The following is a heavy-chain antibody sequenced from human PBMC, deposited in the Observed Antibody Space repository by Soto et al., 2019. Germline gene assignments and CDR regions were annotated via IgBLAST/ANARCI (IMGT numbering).Heavy chain of an antibody. Sequence: EVQLVESGGGLVQPGGSLRLSCAASGFTVSNNYMSWVRQAPGKGLEWVSVIYSGGITYNADSVKGRFTTSRDNSKNTLYLQMNSLRAEDTAVYYCARQPRNEAGCYYYYYYMDVWGKGSTVTVSS. D-gene: IGHD1-1*01. V-gene: IGHV3-66*04. CDR1: GFTVSNNY. CDR2: IYSGGIT. CDR3: ARQPRNEAGCYYYYYYMDV. J-gene: IGHJ6*03.